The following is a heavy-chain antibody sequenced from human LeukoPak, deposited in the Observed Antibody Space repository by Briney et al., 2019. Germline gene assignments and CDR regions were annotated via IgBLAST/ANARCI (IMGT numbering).Heavy chain of an antibody. J-gene: IGHJ4*02. CDR2: IYTSGST. V-gene: IGHV4-4*07. D-gene: IGHD1-26*01. CDR1: GGSISSYY. Sequence: SETLSLTCTVSGGSISSYYWSWIRQPPGKGLEWIGRIYTSGSTNYNASLKSRVSMSVDTSKNQFSLKLSSVTAADTAVFYCARENSGSYREFDYWGQGTLVTVSS. CDR3: ARENSGSYREFDY.